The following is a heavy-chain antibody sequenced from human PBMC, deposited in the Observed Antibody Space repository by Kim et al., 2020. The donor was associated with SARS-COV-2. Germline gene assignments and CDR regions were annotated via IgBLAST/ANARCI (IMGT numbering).Heavy chain of an antibody. CDR2: IKSKADGGTT. V-gene: IGHV3-15*01. CDR1: GFSVSDAW. J-gene: IGHJ4*02. CDR3: TTVMY. Sequence: GGSLRLSCAASGFSVSDAWMHWVRQAPGKGLEWVGRIKSKADGGTTAYAAPVKGRFTISRDDSKNMLYLQMKSLRNEDIAVYYCTTVMYWGQGTLVTVSS.